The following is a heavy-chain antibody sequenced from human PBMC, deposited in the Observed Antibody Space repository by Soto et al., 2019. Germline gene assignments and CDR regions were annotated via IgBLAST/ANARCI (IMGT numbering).Heavy chain of an antibody. V-gene: IGHV1-8*01. CDR1: GYTFGNND. J-gene: IGHJ5*01. D-gene: IGHD1-1*01. CDR3: ARMETSGTLNWFAP. Sequence: QVQLVQSGAEVKKPGASVKVSCKASGYTFGNNDISWVRQGTGQGLEWMGWMNPNSGKGGYAQKFQGRVTMTRDTSTSTAYMELSSLTSDDTAMYYCARMETSGTLNWFAPWGQGTLVTVSS. CDR2: MNPNSGKG.